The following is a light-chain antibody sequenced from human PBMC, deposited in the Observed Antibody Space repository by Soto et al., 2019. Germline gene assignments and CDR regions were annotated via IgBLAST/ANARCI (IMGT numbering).Light chain of an antibody. CDR2: DAS. CDR3: QQIFSAPVT. V-gene: IGKV1-5*01. J-gene: IGKJ2*01. Sequence: DIQMTQSPSTLSASVGDRVTITCRASQSISSWLAWYQQKPGKAPKLLIYDASSLESGVPSRFSGRGSGPDFSLTISSLQPEDFATYYCQQIFSAPVTFGQGTRLEIK. CDR1: QSISSW.